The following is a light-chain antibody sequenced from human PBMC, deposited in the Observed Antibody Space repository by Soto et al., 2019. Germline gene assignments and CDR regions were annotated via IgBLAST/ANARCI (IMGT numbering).Light chain of an antibody. Sequence: DIQMTQSPSSLSASVGDRVTITCRASQGISNYLVWYQQKPGKVPKLLIYAASTLQSGVPSRFSGSGSGTDFTLTISSLPPEDVATYYCQNYNGAPWTVGQGTKVEIK. CDR3: QNYNGAPWT. CDR2: AAS. CDR1: QGISNY. V-gene: IGKV1-27*01. J-gene: IGKJ1*01.